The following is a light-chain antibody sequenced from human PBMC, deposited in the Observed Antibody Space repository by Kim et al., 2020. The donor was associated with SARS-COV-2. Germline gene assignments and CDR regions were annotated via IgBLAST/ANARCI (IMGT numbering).Light chain of an antibody. CDR2: AAS. J-gene: IGKJ1*01. CDR1: QGISND. V-gene: IGKV1-27*01. CDR3: QKYNGAPWA. Sequence: ASVGDRVTIACRASQGISNDLAWYQQKPGKVPKLLIYAASALRSGVPFRFSGSGSGTDFTLTISSLQPEDAASYYCQKYNGAPWAFGQGTKVDIK.